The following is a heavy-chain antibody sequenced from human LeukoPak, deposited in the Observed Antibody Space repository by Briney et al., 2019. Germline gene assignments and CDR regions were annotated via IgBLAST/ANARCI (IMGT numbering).Heavy chain of an antibody. CDR1: GYTFTSIG. J-gene: IGHJ6*02. CDR3: ARGYSIVVGASSYGLDV. D-gene: IGHD1-26*01. Sequence: GASVKVSCKASGYTFTSIGISWVRQAPGQGLEWMGWISPYNGNTEYAQKFQGRVIMTRDTSTNTAYMELRSLGSDDAAVYYCARGYSIVVGASSYGLDVWGQGTTVTVSS. V-gene: IGHV1-18*01. CDR2: ISPYNGNT.